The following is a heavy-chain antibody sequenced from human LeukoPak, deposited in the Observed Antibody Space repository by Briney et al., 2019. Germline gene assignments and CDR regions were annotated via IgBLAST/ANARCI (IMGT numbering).Heavy chain of an antibody. J-gene: IGHJ4*02. CDR2: INHSGST. Sequence: PSETLSLTCTVSGGSISYSNNYWGWIRQSPGKGLEWIGEINHSGSTNYNPSLKSRVTISVDTSKNQFSLKLSSVTAADTAVYYCARLPSRIAARPTIFDYWGQGTLVTVSS. V-gene: IGHV4-39*07. D-gene: IGHD6-6*01. CDR1: GGSISYSNNY. CDR3: ARLPSRIAARPTIFDY.